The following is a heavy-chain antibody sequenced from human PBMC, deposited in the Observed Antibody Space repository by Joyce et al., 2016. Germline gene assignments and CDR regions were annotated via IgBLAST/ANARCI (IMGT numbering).Heavy chain of an antibody. D-gene: IGHD1-26*01. Sequence: QVQLQESGPGLVQPSQTLSLTCGVSGGSISDGGYYWSWIRQRPGKGLEWIGYIKYSGNTYYNPSLKSRLTISIDMSKNQFSLRLTSVTAADTAVYYCARVPLSSAFDYWGQGILVTVSS. CDR1: GGSISDGGYY. CDR3: ARVPLSSAFDY. V-gene: IGHV4-31*11. CDR2: IKYSGNT. J-gene: IGHJ4*02.